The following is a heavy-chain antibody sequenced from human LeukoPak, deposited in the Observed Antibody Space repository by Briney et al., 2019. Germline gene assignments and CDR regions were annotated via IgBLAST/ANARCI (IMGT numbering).Heavy chain of an antibody. CDR2: INHSGST. V-gene: IGHV4-34*01. J-gene: IGHJ4*02. CDR3: ASRSFPAGMDY. D-gene: IGHD2-2*01. Sequence: SETLSHTCAVYGGSFSGYYWSWIRQPPGKGLEWIGEINHSGSTNYNPSLKSRVTISVDTSKNQFSLKLSSVTAADTAVYYCASRSFPAGMDYWGQGTLVTVSS. CDR1: GGSFSGYY.